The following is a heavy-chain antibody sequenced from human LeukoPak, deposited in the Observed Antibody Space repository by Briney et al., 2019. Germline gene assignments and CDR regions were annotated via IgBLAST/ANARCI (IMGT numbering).Heavy chain of an antibody. CDR3: ARVDAFDL. CDR1: GFTFSSYA. Sequence: AGGSLRLSCAASGFTFSSYAMSWVRQAPGKGLEWVSYISSSSSYIYYADSVKGRFTISRDNARNSLYLQMNSLRAEDTAVYYCARVDAFDLWGQGTMVTVSS. CDR2: ISSSSSYI. V-gene: IGHV3-21*01. J-gene: IGHJ3*01.